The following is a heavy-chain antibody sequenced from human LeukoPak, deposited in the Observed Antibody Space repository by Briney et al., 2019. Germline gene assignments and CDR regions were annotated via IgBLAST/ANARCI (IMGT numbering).Heavy chain of an antibody. CDR1: GYTFTGYY. J-gene: IGHJ5*02. V-gene: IGHV1-2*02. CDR2: LNPNSGGT. CDR3: ARSNSVITIFGVVIEGPGWFDP. Sequence: GASVKVSCKASGYTFTGYYMHWVRQAPGQGLEWMGWLNPNSGGTNYAQKFQGRVTMTRDTSISTAYMELRSLRSDDTAVYYCARSNSVITIFGVVIEGPGWFDPWGQGTLVTVSS. D-gene: IGHD3-3*01.